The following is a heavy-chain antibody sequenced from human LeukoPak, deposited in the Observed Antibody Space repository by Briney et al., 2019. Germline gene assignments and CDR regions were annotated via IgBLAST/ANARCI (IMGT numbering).Heavy chain of an antibody. J-gene: IGHJ4*02. V-gene: IGHV1-69*04. CDR2: IIPILGIA. Sequence: GSSVKVSCKASGGTFSSYAISWVRQAPGQGLEWMGRIIPILGIANYAQKFQGRVTITADKSTSTAYMELSSLRSEDTAVYYCARDEFGYDILTCPFNYWGQGTLVTVSS. CDR1: GGTFSSYA. CDR3: ARDEFGYDILTCPFNY. D-gene: IGHD3-9*01.